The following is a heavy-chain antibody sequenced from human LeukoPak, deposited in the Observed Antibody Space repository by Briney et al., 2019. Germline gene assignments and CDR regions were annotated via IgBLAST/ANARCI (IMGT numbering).Heavy chain of an antibody. CDR2: VNTDTGDT. D-gene: IGHD2-21*02. CDR1: GYTFNTYG. J-gene: IGHJ5*02. CDR3: ARKRCKGDCYLFDP. Sequence: APVKVSCKAFGYTFNTYGIIWVRQAPGQGPQWMGWVNTDTGDTYYAQNLQGRVAMTRDTSTSTAYMELMSLRSDDTAVYYCARKRCKGDCYLFDPWGQGTLVTVSS. V-gene: IGHV1-18*01.